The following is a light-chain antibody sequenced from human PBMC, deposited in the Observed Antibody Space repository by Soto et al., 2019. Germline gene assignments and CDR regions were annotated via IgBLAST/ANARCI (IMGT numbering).Light chain of an antibody. J-gene: IGLJ2*01. CDR3: ASWDGSLNNVL. CDR2: GDN. V-gene: IGLV1-44*01. CDR1: GSSIGTNT. Sequence: QAVLTQPPSACGTPGQRVTISCSGSGSSIGTNTVNWYRQLPGTAPKLLIYGDNQRPSGVPDRFSASKSGTSASLAISGLQSEDEADYYCASWDGSLNNVLFGGGTKVTVL.